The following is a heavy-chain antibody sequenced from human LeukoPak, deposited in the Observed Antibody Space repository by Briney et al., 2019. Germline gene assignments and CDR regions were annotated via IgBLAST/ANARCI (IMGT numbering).Heavy chain of an antibody. CDR2: MNPNSGNT. J-gene: IGHJ4*02. V-gene: IGHV1-8*01. CDR1: GYTFTSYD. Sequence: GASVKVYCKASGYTFTSYDINWVRPATGQGLVWMGWMNPNSGNTGYAQKFQGRVTMTRNTSISTAYMELSSLRSEDTAVYYCAKTTVTTDFDYWGQGTLVTVSS. D-gene: IGHD4-17*01. CDR3: AKTTVTTDFDY.